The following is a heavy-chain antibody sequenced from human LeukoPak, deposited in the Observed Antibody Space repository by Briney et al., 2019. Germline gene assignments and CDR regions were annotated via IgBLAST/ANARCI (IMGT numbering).Heavy chain of an antibody. CDR3: ARPRYCSGGSCSHYFDY. Sequence: PGGSLTLSCAASGFTFSSYGMHWVRQAPGKGLEWVADIRYDGSNKYYADSVKGRFTISRDNSKNSLYQQMNSLRAEDTAMYYCARPRYCSGGSCSHYFDYWGQGTVVTVSS. D-gene: IGHD2-15*01. CDR2: IRYDGSNK. J-gene: IGHJ4*02. CDR1: GFTFSSYG. V-gene: IGHV3-33*01.